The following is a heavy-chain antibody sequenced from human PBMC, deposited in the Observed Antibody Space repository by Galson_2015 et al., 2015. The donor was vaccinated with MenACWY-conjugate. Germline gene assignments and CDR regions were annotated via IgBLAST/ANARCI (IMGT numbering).Heavy chain of an antibody. CDR2: INSNGSTI. Sequence: SLRLSCAASGFTFSNYWMHWVRQVPGKGLVWVSRINSNGSTISYADSVKGRFTISRDNAKNTLYLQMNSLRAEDTAVYYCARGSGGFNPRDSWGQGTLVTVSS. V-gene: IGHV3-74*01. CDR1: GFTFSNYW. J-gene: IGHJ4*02. D-gene: IGHD5-24*01. CDR3: ARGSGGFNPRDS.